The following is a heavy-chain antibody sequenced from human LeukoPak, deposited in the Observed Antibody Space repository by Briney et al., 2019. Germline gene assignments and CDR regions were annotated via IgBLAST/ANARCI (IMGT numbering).Heavy chain of an antibody. CDR3: ARVYQSAEYYFDY. Sequence: PSETLSLTCTVSGGSIDSYYWSWIRQPPGKGLEWIGYIYYTGSTEYHPSLKSRVTISLDTSKIQFSLKLTSVTAADTAVYYCARVYQSAEYYFDYWGQGNPVSVSS. J-gene: IGHJ4*02. D-gene: IGHD2-2*01. V-gene: IGHV4-59*01. CDR2: IYYTGST. CDR1: GGSIDSYY.